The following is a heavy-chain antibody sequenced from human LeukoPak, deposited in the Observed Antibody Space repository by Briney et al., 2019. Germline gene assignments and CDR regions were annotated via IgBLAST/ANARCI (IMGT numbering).Heavy chain of an antibody. V-gene: IGHV1-46*01. Sequence: ASVKVSCKASEYTFTSYYMHWGRQAPGQGLEWLGIINPSGCNMSYPQKFQGRVTMTRDMSTSTVYMELSRLRSEDTAVYYCATAAPDSSSWYLRAKYYYYTHVWGKGTTVIVSS. CDR1: EYTFTSYY. D-gene: IGHD6-13*01. CDR3: ATAAPDSSSWYLRAKYYYYTHV. CDR2: INPSGCNM. J-gene: IGHJ6*03.